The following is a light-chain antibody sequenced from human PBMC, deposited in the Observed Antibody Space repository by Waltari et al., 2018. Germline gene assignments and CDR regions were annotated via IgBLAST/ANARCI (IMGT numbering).Light chain of an antibody. V-gene: IGKV3-20*01. Sequence: EIVLTQSPGTLSLSPGETAALSCRASQSVSSNFLAWYQQKPGQAPRLLIFVASNRATGIPDRFSGSGSETDLTLTVSRLEPEDFAVYYCQQYGSSPQAFGQGTKVEI. CDR3: QQYGSSPQA. J-gene: IGKJ1*01. CDR1: QSVSSNF. CDR2: VAS.